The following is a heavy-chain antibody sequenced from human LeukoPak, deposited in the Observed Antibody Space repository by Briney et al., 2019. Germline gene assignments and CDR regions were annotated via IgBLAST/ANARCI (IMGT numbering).Heavy chain of an antibody. CDR2: ISWNSGSI. V-gene: IGHV3-9*01. CDR3: AKEALRAWSSGWYGELDY. CDR1: GFTFDDYA. D-gene: IGHD6-19*01. Sequence: GGSLRLSCAASGFTFDDYAMHWVRQAPGKGLEWVSGISWNSGSIGYADSVKGRFTISRDNAKNSLYLQMNSLRAEDTALYYCAKEALRAWSSGWYGELDYWGQGTLVTVSS. J-gene: IGHJ4*02.